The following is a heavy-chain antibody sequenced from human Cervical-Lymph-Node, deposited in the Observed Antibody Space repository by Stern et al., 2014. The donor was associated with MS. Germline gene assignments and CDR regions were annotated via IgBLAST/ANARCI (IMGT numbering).Heavy chain of an antibody. Sequence: QVQLVQSGGGVVQPGRSLRLSCAASGFTFSSYAMHWVRQAPGKGLEWVAVISYDGSNKYYADSVKGRFTISRDNSKNTLYLQMNSLRAEDTAVYYCASPIGAYDSSGYRDWVEYFQHWGQGTLVTVSS. D-gene: IGHD3-22*01. J-gene: IGHJ1*01. CDR3: ASPIGAYDSSGYRDWVEYFQH. CDR1: GFTFSSYA. V-gene: IGHV3-30*01. CDR2: ISYDGSNK.